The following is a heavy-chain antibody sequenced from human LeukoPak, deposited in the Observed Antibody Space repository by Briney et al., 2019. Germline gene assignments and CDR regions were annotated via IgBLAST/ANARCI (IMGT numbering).Heavy chain of an antibody. CDR3: ARRVSVPGTPDWFDP. Sequence: GESLKISCKGSGYSFTSYWMGWVRQMPGKGPEWMGIIYPGDSDTRYSPSFQGQVTISADKSISTAYLQWSSLKASDTAMYYCARRVSVPGTPDWFDPWGQGTLVTVSS. V-gene: IGHV5-51*01. J-gene: IGHJ5*02. D-gene: IGHD6-19*01. CDR2: IYPGDSDT. CDR1: GYSFTSYW.